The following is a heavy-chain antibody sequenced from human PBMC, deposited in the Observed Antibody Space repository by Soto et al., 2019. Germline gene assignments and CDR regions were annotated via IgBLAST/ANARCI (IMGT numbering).Heavy chain of an antibody. Sequence: EVQLLESGGGLVQPGGSLRLFCAASGFTFSKSAMSWVRQAPGKGLEWVSGISGSGDYTYYADSVKGRFTISRDNSKNTLYLQMSSLGAEDTAVYYCARHSIYYGSGSYFSIWGQGTLVTVSS. D-gene: IGHD3-10*01. CDR3: ARHSIYYGSGSYFSI. J-gene: IGHJ4*02. CDR2: ISGSGDYT. V-gene: IGHV3-23*01. CDR1: GFTFSKSA.